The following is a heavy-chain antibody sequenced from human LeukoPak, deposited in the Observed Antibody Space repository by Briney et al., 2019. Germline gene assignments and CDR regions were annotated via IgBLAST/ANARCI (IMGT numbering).Heavy chain of an antibody. CDR2: IYYSGST. Sequence: SETLSLTCTVSGGXISSSSYYWGWIRQPPGKGLEWIGSIYYSGSTYYNPSLKSRVTISRDTSKNQFSLKLSSVAAADTALYYCARRMTTAGYFDYWGQGTLVTVSS. V-gene: IGHV4-39*07. J-gene: IGHJ4*02. CDR1: GGXISSSSYY. CDR3: ARRMTTAGYFDY. D-gene: IGHD6-13*01.